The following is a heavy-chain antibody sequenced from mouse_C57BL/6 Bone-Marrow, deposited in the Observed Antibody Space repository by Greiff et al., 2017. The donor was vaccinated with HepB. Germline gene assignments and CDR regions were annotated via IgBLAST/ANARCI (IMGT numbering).Heavy chain of an antibody. D-gene: IGHD4-1*01. J-gene: IGHJ4*01. CDR3: ARLGTGTDVFYAMDY. Sequence: VQLQESGPGLVQPSQSLSITCTVSGFSLTSYGVHWVRQSPGKGLEWLGVIWSGGSTDYNAAFISRLSISKDNSKSQVFFKMNSMQADDKAIYYCARLGTGTDVFYAMDYWGQGTSVTVSS. CDR1: GFSLTSYG. V-gene: IGHV2-2*01. CDR2: IWSGGST.